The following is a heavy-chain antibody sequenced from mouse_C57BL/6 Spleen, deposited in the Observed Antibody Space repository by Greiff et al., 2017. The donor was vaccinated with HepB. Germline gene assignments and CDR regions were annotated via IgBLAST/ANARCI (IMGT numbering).Heavy chain of an antibody. CDR1: GYTFTSYW. V-gene: IGHV1-55*01. CDR3: ARGDYGSSHLDY. D-gene: IGHD1-1*01. CDR2: IYPGSGST. Sequence: QVQLQQSGAELVKPGASVKMSCKASGYTFTSYWITWVKQRPGQGLEWIGDIYPGSGSTNYNEKFKSKATLTVDTASSTAYMQLSSLTSEDSAVYYCARGDYGSSHLDYWGQGTTLTVSS. J-gene: IGHJ2*01.